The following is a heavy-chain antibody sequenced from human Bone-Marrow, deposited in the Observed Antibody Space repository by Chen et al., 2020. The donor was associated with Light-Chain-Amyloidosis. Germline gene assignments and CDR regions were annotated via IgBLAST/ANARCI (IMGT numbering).Heavy chain of an antibody. CDR1: GFTFSTYG. CDR2: IKQEGSEK. D-gene: IGHD1-1*01. CDR3: ARHINWAFDY. J-gene: IGHJ4*02. Sequence: EVQLVESGGGLVQPGGSLRLSCAASGFTFSTYGMTWVRQVPGKGLEWVANIKQEGSEKYYVDSVRGRFTISRDDARNSLYLQMNSLRAEDTAIYYCARHINWAFDYWGQGTLVTVSS. V-gene: IGHV3-7*01.